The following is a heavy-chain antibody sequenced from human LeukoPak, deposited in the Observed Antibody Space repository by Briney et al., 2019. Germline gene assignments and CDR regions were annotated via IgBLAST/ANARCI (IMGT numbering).Heavy chain of an antibody. Sequence: SGGSLRLSCAASGFTFSSYTMDWVRQAPGKGLEWISYISSSSSTRYYADSVKGRFTVSRDNAKNSLYLQMNSLRAEDTAVYYCVRDGGYSYCPYDNWGQGTLVTVPS. V-gene: IGHV3-48*01. CDR2: ISSSSSTR. CDR1: GFTFSSYT. J-gene: IGHJ4*02. D-gene: IGHD5-18*01. CDR3: VRDGGYSYCPYDN.